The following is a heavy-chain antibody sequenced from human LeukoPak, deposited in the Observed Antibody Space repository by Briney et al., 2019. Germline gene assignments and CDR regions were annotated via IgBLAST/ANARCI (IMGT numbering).Heavy chain of an antibody. Sequence: SQTLSLTCALSGDSVSSNSATWTCLRQSPSRGLEWLGRTYYRSKWFNEYAVSVKSRITINTDTSKNQFSLQLTSVTPEDTAMYFCARELGRRGIDYWGQGTLVTVSS. CDR1: GDSVSSNSAT. CDR2: TYYRSKWFN. V-gene: IGHV6-1*01. D-gene: IGHD3-10*01. CDR3: ARELGRRGIDY. J-gene: IGHJ4*02.